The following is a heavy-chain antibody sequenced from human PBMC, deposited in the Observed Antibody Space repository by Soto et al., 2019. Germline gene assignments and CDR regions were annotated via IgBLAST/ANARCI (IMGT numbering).Heavy chain of an antibody. Sequence: LSLTCTVSGGSVSSGSYYWSWIRQPPGKGLEWIGYIYYSGSTNYNPSLKSRVTISVDTSKNQFSLKLSSVTAADTAVYYCARDRGRWLQKYYFDYWGQGTLVTVSS. J-gene: IGHJ4*02. CDR2: IYYSGST. CDR3: ARDRGRWLQKYYFDY. V-gene: IGHV4-61*01. D-gene: IGHD3-16*01. CDR1: GGSVSSGSYY.